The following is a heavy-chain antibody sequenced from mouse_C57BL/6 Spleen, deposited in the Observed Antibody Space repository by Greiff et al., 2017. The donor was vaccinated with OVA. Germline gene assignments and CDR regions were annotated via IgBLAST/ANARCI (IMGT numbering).Heavy chain of an antibody. CDR1: GFTFSSYA. J-gene: IGHJ4*01. V-gene: IGHV5-9-1*02. CDR3: TRACYYAMDY. CDR2: ISSGGGYI. Sequence: EVMLVESGEGLVKPGGSLKLSCAASGFTFSSYAMSWVRQTPEKRLEWVAYISSGGGYIYYADTVKGRFTISRDDARHTLYLQMSSLKSEDTAMYYCTRACYYAMDYWGQGTSVTVSS.